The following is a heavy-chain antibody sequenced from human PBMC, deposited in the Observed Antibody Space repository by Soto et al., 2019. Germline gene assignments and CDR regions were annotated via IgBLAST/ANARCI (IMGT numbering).Heavy chain of an antibody. CDR3: ARGGIAVAGTCWFDP. Sequence: GGSLRLSCAASGFTFSSYWMHWVRRAPGRGLVWVSHINSDGSTTNYADSVKGRFTISRDNAKNSLYLQMNSLRAGDTAVYYCARGGIAVAGTCWFDPWGQGTLVTVSS. D-gene: IGHD6-19*01. CDR2: INSDGSTT. J-gene: IGHJ5*02. V-gene: IGHV3-74*01. CDR1: GFTFSSYW.